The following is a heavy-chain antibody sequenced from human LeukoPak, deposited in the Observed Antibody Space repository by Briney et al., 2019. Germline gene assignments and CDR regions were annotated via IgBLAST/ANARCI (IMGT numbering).Heavy chain of an antibody. CDR2: ISWNSGSI. D-gene: IGHD6-19*01. CDR3: AKDRGSSGWYPSFDY. V-gene: IGHV3-9*01. Sequence: GRSLRLSCAASGFTFDDYAMHWVRQAPGKGLEWVSGISWNSGSIGYADSVKGRFTISRDNAKNSLYLQMNSLRAEDTALYYCAKDRGSSGWYPSFDYWGQGTLVTVSS. CDR1: GFTFDDYA. J-gene: IGHJ4*02.